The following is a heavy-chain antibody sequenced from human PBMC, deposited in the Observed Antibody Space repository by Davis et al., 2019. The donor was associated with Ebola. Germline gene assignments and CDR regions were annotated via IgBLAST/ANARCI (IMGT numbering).Heavy chain of an antibody. V-gene: IGHV3-49*04. J-gene: IGHJ4*02. CDR2: IRSKAYGGTT. Sequence: GESLKISCTASGFTFGDYAMSWVRQAPGKGLEWVGFIRSKAYGGTTEYAAPVKGRFTISRDDSKSIAYLQMNSLKTEDTAVYYCTLSFWNENLYWGQGTLVTVSS. CDR1: GFTFGDYA. CDR3: TLSFWNENLY. D-gene: IGHD1-1*01.